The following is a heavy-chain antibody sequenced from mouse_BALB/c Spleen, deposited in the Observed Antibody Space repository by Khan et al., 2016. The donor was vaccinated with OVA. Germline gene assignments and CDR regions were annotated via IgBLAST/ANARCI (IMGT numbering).Heavy chain of an antibody. V-gene: IGHV3-1*02. CDR3: ARSVTTIVAYWYFDF. J-gene: IGHJ1*01. Sequence: EVQLVESGPDLVKPSQSLSLTCTVTGYSITGGYSWHWIRQFPGNKLEWMGYIHYSGNTNYNPSLKSRISITRDTSQNPFFLQLNSLTTEDTATYYCARSVTTIVAYWYFDFWGAGTTVTVSS. D-gene: IGHD1-1*01. CDR2: IHYSGNT. CDR1: GYSITGGYS.